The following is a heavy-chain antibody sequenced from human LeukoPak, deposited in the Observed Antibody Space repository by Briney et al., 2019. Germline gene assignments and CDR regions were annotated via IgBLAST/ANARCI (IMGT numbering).Heavy chain of an antibody. V-gene: IGHV4-61*01. CDR2: IYYSGST. D-gene: IGHD5-12*01. CDR1: GGSVSSGSYY. Sequence: PSETLSLTCTVSGGSVSSGSYYWSWIRQPPGKGLEWIGYIYYSGSTNYNPSLKSRVTISVDTSKNQFSLKLSSVTAADTAVYYCARETPLQTKWLQQYYFDYWGQGTLVTVSS. CDR3: ARETPLQTKWLQQYYFDY. J-gene: IGHJ4*02.